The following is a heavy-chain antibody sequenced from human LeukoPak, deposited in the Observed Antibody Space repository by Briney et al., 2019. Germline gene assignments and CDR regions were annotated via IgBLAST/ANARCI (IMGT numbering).Heavy chain of an antibody. CDR3: AKDPRLLPYFFPGYYFDY. Sequence: QPGGTLRLSCAASGFTFSSYGMSWVRQAPGKGLKWVSAISGSGGSTYYADSVKGRFTISRDNSKNTLYLQMNSLRAEDTAVYYCAKDPRLLPYFFPGYYFDYWGQGTLVTVSS. J-gene: IGHJ4*02. D-gene: IGHD3-9*01. CDR1: GFTFSSYG. CDR2: ISGSGGST. V-gene: IGHV3-23*01.